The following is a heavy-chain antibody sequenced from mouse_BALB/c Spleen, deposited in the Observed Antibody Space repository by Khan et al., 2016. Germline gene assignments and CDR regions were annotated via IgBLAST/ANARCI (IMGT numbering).Heavy chain of an antibody. CDR2: INPYNDST. CDR1: GYTFTSYV. V-gene: IGHV1S136*01. J-gene: IGHJ4*01. CDR3: TREDGNLRDY. Sequence: VQLQQSGPELVKPGASVKMSCKASGYTFTSYVMHWVKQKPGQGLEWIGYINPYNDSTTYNEKFKGKATLTSDKSYSPAYMELSSLTSEDSAVFYCTREDGNLRDYWGQGTSVTVSS. D-gene: IGHD2-1*01.